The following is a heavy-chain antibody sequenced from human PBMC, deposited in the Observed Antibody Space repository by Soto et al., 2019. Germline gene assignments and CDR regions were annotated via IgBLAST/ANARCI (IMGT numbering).Heavy chain of an antibody. CDR2: IYYSGST. D-gene: IGHD3-16*01. CDR3: ASAWGFGRAHNGFGP. CDR1: GGSISGDY. J-gene: IGHJ5*02. V-gene: IGHV4-59*01. Sequence: SETLARGCTVAGGSISGDYWSWIRQPPGKGPECIGYIYYSGSTNYNPSLKIRVTISVDTSKTKFSLKMSSVTAADTAGYYCASAWGFGRAHNGFGPWGHGKLITVSS.